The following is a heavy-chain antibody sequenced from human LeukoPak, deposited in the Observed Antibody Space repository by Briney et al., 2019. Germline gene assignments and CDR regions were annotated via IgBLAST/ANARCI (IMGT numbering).Heavy chain of an antibody. CDR1: GFTFSSYA. CDR2: ISYDGSNK. CDR3: ARSGIAAAGIYYGMDV. D-gene: IGHD6-13*01. J-gene: IGHJ6*02. Sequence: GRSLRLSCAASGFTFSSYAMHWVRQAPGKGLEWVAVISYDGSNKYYADSVKGRFTISRDNSKNTLYLQMNSLRAEDTAVYYCARSGIAAAGIYYGMDVWGQGTTVTVSS. V-gene: IGHV3-30*04.